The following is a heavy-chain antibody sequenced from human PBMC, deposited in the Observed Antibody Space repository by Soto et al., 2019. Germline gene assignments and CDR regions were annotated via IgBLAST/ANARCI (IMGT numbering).Heavy chain of an antibody. Sequence: EVQLLESGGGLVQPGGSLRLSCAASGFTFSSYAMSWVRQAPGKGLEWVSAISGSGGSTYYADSVKGRFTISRDNSKNTLSLQMNSLRAEDTAVYYCAKGGDIVVVVASFFDYWGQGTLVTVSS. D-gene: IGHD2-15*01. CDR1: GFTFSSYA. CDR3: AKGGDIVVVVASFFDY. CDR2: ISGSGGST. V-gene: IGHV3-23*01. J-gene: IGHJ4*02.